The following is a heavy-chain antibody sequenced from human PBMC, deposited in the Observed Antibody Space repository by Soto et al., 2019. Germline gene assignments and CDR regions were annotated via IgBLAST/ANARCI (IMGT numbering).Heavy chain of an antibody. J-gene: IGHJ4*02. V-gene: IGHV1-69*13. CDR3: ARSTKAGSHYKFDY. CDR2: LIPISGTP. Sequence: GASVKVSCKASGGSFSNYAFTWARLAPGHGLQWMGGLIPISGTPNYAQKFQGRVTITADESTSTGYMELSSLTSEDTAVYYCARSTKAGSHYKFDYWGQGTLVTVSS. CDR1: GGSFSNYA. D-gene: IGHD2-8*01.